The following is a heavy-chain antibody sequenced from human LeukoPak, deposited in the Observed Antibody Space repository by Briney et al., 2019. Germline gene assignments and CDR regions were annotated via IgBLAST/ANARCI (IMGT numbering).Heavy chain of an antibody. V-gene: IGHV3-7*01. CDR3: GSSRTFDY. J-gene: IGHJ4*02. CDR2: IKQDGSEK. Sequence: GGSLRFSVAASGFTFNANWMGWVAQGPGKGLKGGANIKQDGSEKYSVDSAKGRFTISRANAMNSVYLQMNSLRAEDTAEYYCGSSRTFDYWGQGTLVTVSS. CDR1: GFTFNANW.